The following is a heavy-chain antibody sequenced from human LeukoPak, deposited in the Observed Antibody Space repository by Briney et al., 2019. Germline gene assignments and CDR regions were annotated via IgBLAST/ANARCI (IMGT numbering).Heavy chain of an antibody. V-gene: IGHV1-2*02. Sequence: GASVKVSCKASRYTFTGYYIHWVRQAPGQGLEWMGWINPNSGGTNYAQKFQGRVTMTRDTSINTAYMELSRLRSYDTAVYYCARAVAAAGTGAEYFQHWGQGTLVTVSS. CDR3: ARAVAAAGTGAEYFQH. CDR1: RYTFTGYY. J-gene: IGHJ1*01. D-gene: IGHD6-13*01. CDR2: INPNSGGT.